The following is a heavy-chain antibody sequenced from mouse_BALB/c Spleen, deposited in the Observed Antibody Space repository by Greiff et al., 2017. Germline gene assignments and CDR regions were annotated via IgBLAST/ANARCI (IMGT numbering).Heavy chain of an antibody. D-gene: IGHD1-1*01. CDR1: GYTFTSYV. CDR3: ARRAYYGSSYGAMDY. CDR2: INPYNDGT. V-gene: IGHV1-14*01. J-gene: IGHJ4*01. Sequence: EVQLQQSGPELVKPGASVKMSCKASGYTFTSYVMHWVKQKPGQGLEWIGNINPYNDGTKYNEKFKGKATLTSDKSSSTAYMELSSLTSEDSAVYYCARRAYYGSSYGAMDYWGQGTSVTVSS.